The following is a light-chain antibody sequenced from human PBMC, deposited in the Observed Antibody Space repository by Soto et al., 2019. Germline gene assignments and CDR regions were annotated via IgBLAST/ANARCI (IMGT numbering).Light chain of an antibody. CDR3: QQYSDNLT. J-gene: IGKJ1*01. Sequence: DIQMTQSPSTLSASVGDRVTIPCRASQSISNWLAWYQQKPGTAPNLLFYKAFTLQSGVPSRFSGSGSGTEFTLSISLKQPDGTAPYYCQQYSDNLTFGQGTKVHI. CDR2: KAF. V-gene: IGKV1-5*03. CDR1: QSISNW.